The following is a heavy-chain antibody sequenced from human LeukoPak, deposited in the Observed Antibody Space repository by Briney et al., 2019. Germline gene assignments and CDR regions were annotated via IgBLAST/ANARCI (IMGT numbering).Heavy chain of an antibody. CDR3: ARDPYSSTWSYGMDV. D-gene: IGHD6-6*01. V-gene: IGHV3-7*05. CDR2: IKQDGSEE. Sequence: GGSLRLSCAASGFTFSSYAMSWVRQAPGKGLEWVANIKQDGSEEVYVDSLKGRFTISRDNAKNSLFLQMNTLRAEDTAVYYCARDPYSSTWSYGMDVWGQGTTVTVSS. J-gene: IGHJ6*02. CDR1: GFTFSSYA.